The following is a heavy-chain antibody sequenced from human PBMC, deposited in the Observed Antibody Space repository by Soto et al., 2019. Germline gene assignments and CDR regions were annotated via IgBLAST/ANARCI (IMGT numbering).Heavy chain of an antibody. CDR1: GYTLTELS. D-gene: IGHD2-15*01. CDR2: FDPEDGET. CDR3: ATDLHHCSGGSCYPYNWFDP. J-gene: IGHJ5*02. Sequence: ASVKVSCKVSGYTLTELSMHWVRQAPGKGLEWMGGFDPEDGETIYAQKFQGRVTMTEDTSTDTAYMELSSLRSEDTAVYYCATDLHHCSGGSCYPYNWFDPWGQGTLVTVSS. V-gene: IGHV1-24*01.